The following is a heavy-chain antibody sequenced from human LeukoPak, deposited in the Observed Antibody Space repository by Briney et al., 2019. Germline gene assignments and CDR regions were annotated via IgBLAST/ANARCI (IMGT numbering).Heavy chain of an antibody. Sequence: GGSLRLSCAASGFTFSDYYMSWIRQAPGKGLEWVSYFSSSGSTIYYADSVKGRFTISRDNAKNSLYLQMNSLRAEDTAVYYCARSAAAVAGAFDYWGQGTLVTVSS. D-gene: IGHD6-19*01. CDR1: GFTFSDYY. J-gene: IGHJ4*02. CDR2: FSSSGSTI. CDR3: ARSAAAVAGAFDY. V-gene: IGHV3-11*01.